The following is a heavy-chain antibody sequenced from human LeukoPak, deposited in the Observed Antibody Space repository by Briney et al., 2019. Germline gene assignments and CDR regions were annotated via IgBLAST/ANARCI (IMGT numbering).Heavy chain of an antibody. Sequence: ASVKVSCKASGYTFTDYALHWVRQAPGQSLEWMGWITTGRGETRYSQEFQRRITFTRDTSASTVYMDLRSLRSDDTAVYYCARTYYYDSSGYYFDYWGQGTLVTVSS. D-gene: IGHD3-22*01. CDR2: ITTGRGET. CDR1: GYTFTDYA. CDR3: ARTYYYDSSGYYFDY. V-gene: IGHV1-3*04. J-gene: IGHJ4*02.